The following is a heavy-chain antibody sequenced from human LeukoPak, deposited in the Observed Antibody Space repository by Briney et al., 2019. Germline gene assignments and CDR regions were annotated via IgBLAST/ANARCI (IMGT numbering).Heavy chain of an antibody. CDR1: GYTFTSYY. D-gene: IGHD3-22*01. CDR3: ARYWNYYDRSGYFTLPDY. CDR2: INPSGGST. V-gene: IGHV1-46*01. J-gene: IGHJ4*02. Sequence: GASVKVSCKASGYTFTSYYMHWVRQAPGQGLEWMGIINPSGGSTSYAQKFQGRVTMTRDMSTSTVYMELSSLRSDDTAVYYCARYWNYYDRSGYFTLPDYWGQGTLVALSS.